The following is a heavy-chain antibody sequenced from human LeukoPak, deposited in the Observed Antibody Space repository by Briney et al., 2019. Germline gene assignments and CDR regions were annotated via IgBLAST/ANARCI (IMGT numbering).Heavy chain of an antibody. CDR1: GVSVSSDNW. CDR2: THRSGDT. V-gene: IGHV4-4*02. Sequence: PSETLSLTCAVYGVSVSSDNWWTWVRQSPGKGLEWIGETHRSGDTKYNPSHNGRVTISIDNSNNRLSLHLRYVTAADTAMYYCATRDQSRTYLAPADCWGQGTLATVSS. D-gene: IGHD5-24*01. J-gene: IGHJ4*02. CDR3: ATRDQSRTYLAPADC.